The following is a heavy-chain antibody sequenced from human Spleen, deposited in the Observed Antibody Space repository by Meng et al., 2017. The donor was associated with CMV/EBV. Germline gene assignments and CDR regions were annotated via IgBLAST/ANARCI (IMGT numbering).Heavy chain of an antibody. D-gene: IGHD6-13*01. V-gene: IGHV1-8*03. CDR3: ARGLGYSSS. CDR2: KNPNSSNT. CDR1: GYTFTSYD. Sequence: VYCKAYGYTFTSYDINWVRQATGQGLEWMGWKNPNSSNTDYAQRFQGRVTITRNTSISTAYMELSSLRSEDTDVYYCARGLGYSSSWGQGTLVTVSS. J-gene: IGHJ4*02.